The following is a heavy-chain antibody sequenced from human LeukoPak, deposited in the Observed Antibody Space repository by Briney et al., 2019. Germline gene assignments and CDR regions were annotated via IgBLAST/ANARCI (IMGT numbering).Heavy chain of an antibody. V-gene: IGHV4-59*01. J-gene: IGHJ4*02. CDR3: ARDRAGGPFDY. CDR2: IYYSGST. CDR1: GGSISSYY. D-gene: IGHD3-16*01. Sequence: PSETLSLTCTVSGGSISSYYWSWIRQPPGKGLEWIGYIYYSGSTNYNPSLKSRVTISVDTSKNQFSLKLSSVTAADTAVYYCARDRAGGPFDYWGQGTLVTVSS.